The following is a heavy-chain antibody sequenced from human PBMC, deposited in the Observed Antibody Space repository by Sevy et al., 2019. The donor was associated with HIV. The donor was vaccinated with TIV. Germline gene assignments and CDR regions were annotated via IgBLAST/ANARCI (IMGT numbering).Heavy chain of an antibody. CDR1: GFTFSNYW. D-gene: IGHD2-2*01. CDR2: IKQDGSET. J-gene: IGHJ6*02. V-gene: IGHV3-7*01. Sequence: GGSLRLSCAASGFTFSNYWMSWVRQAPGKGLEWVANIKQDGSETYHVDSVKGRFTISRDNVKNSLYRQMHSLRVEDTAVDYCAIAKGRYHYYYYGMDVWGQGTTVTVSS. CDR3: AIAKGRYHYYYYGMDV.